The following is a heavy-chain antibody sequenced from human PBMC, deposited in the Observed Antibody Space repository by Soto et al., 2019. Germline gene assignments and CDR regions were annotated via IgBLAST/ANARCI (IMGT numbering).Heavy chain of an antibody. CDR1: GFTFSSYD. V-gene: IGHV3-13*04. CDR3: ARVSCSGGSCYSFKYYGMDV. Sequence: PGGSLRLSCAASGFTFSSYDMHWVRQATGKGLEWVSGIGTAGDTYYPGSVKGRFTISRENAKNSLYLQMNSLRAGDTAVYYCARVSCSGGSCYSFKYYGMDVWGQGTTVTVSS. J-gene: IGHJ6*02. D-gene: IGHD2-15*01. CDR2: IGTAGDT.